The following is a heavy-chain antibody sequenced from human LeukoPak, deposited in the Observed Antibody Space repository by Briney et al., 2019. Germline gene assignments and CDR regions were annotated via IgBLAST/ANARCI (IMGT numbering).Heavy chain of an antibody. V-gene: IGHV3-23*01. J-gene: IGHJ5*01. CDR1: GFTFSSYT. CDR3: ARSLDNWYASNNLFDS. Sequence: PGGSLRLSCAASGFTFSSYTMNWVRQAPGKGLEWVSSISGSGDSTYYAESVKGRFTISRDNSKSTMYLQMNSLRAEDTAVYFCARSLDNWYASNNLFDSWGQGALVTVSS. CDR2: ISGSGDST. D-gene: IGHD2-8*01.